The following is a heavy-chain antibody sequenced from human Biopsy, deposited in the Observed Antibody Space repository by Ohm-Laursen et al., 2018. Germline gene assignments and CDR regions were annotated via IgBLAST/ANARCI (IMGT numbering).Heavy chain of an antibody. J-gene: IGHJ4*02. Sequence: GTLSLTCTVSGGSIISYYWTWIRQTPGKGLEWIGHVYNGGITNYNPSLKSRVTISKDTSKNHFSLKLTSVTAADTAVYYCARESALAGDFDSWGQGTLVTVSS. V-gene: IGHV4-59*01. CDR1: GGSIISYY. CDR3: ARESALAGDFDS. CDR2: VYNGGIT. D-gene: IGHD6-19*01.